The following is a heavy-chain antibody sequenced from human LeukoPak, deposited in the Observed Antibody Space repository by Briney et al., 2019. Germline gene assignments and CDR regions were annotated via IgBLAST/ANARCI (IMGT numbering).Heavy chain of an antibody. CDR3: ARSFDSSSWYFIATNFDY. D-gene: IGHD6-13*01. V-gene: IGHV3-21*01. CDR2: ISSSSSYI. J-gene: IGHJ4*02. Sequence: GGSPRLSCAASGFTFSSYSMNWVRQAPGKGLEWVSSISSSSSYIYYADSVKGRFTISRDNAKNSLYLQMSSLRAEDTAVYYCARSFDSSSWYFIATNFDYWGQGTLVTVSS. CDR1: GFTFSSYS.